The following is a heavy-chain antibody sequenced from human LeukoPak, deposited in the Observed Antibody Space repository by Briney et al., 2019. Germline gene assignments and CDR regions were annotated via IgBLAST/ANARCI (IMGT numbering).Heavy chain of an antibody. J-gene: IGHJ5*02. CDR1: GYTFTSYY. V-gene: IGHV1-46*01. CDR3: ARDMLVPAAPQINWFDP. Sequence: ASETVSCKASGYTFTSYYMNWVRHAPGQGLEWVGIINPSGGSTSYAQSFQGRVTMTRDTSTSTVYMELSSLRSEDTAVYYCARDMLVPAAPQINWFDPWGQGTLVTVSS. CDR2: INPSGGST. D-gene: IGHD2-2*01.